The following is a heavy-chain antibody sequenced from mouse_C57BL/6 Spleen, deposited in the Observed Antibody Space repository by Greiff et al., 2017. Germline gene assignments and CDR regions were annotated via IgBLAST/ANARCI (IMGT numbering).Heavy chain of an antibody. D-gene: IGHD3-3*01. CDR1: GYTFTSYW. Sequence: LQQPGAELVMPGASVKLSCKASGYTFTSYWMHWVKQRPGQGLEWIGEIDPSDSYTNYNQKFKGKSTLTVDKSSSTAYMQLSSLTSEDSAVYYCARKGTGFAYWGQGTLVTVSA. CDR3: ARKGTGFAY. J-gene: IGHJ3*01. V-gene: IGHV1-69*01. CDR2: IDPSDSYT.